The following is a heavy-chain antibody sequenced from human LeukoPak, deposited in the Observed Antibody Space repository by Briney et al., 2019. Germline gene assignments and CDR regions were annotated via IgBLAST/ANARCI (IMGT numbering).Heavy chain of an antibody. Sequence: SVKVSCKASGYTFTNYYIHWVRQAPGHGLEWMGISNPSGDSTNYAQKFQGRVTMTRDTSTSTVYMDLSSLRSEDTAVYYCARWTTTFLDYWGQGTLVTVSS. CDR1: GYTFTNYY. D-gene: IGHD1-1*01. CDR2: SNPSGDST. V-gene: IGHV1-46*01. CDR3: ARWTTTFLDY. J-gene: IGHJ4*02.